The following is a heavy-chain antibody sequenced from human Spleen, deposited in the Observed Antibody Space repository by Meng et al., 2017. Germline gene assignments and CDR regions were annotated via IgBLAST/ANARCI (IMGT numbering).Heavy chain of an antibody. CDR2: IYTSGDT. D-gene: IGHD4-11*01. CDR1: GGSLSSASDC. CDR3: ARGTHSWYYFDY. Sequence: SETLSLTCTVSGGSLSSASDCWGWIRQPAGRGLEWIGHIYTSGDTKYNPSLKSRATLSLDTSKNQFSLKLSSVTAADTAVYYCARGTHSWYYFDYWGQGTLVTVSS. V-gene: IGHV4-61*09. J-gene: IGHJ4*02.